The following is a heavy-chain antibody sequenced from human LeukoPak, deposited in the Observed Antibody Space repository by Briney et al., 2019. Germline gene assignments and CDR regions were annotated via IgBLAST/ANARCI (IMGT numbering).Heavy chain of an antibody. CDR2: IYYSGST. V-gene: IGHV4-39*01. D-gene: IGHD2-15*01. Sequence: SETLSLTCTVSGGSISSSSYYWGWIRQPPGKGLEWIGSIYYSGSTYYNPSLKSRVTISVDTSKNQFSLKLSSVTAADTAVYYCARLDPDSVRYYFDYWGQGTLVTVSS. CDR1: GGSISSSSYY. J-gene: IGHJ4*02. CDR3: ARLDPDSVRYYFDY.